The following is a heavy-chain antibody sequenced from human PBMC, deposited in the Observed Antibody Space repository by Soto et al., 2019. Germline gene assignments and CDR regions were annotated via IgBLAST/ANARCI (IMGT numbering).Heavy chain of an antibody. CDR2: IIPIFGTA. D-gene: IGHD3-10*01. V-gene: IGHV1-69*13. CDR3: ARWGRISTMVRGVIPDAFDI. CDR1: GGTFSSYA. J-gene: IGHJ3*02. Sequence: ASVKVSCKASGGTFSSYAISWVRQAPGQGLEWMGGIIPIFGTANYAQKLQGRVTITADESTSTAYMELSSLRSEDTAVYYCARWGRISTMVRGVIPDAFDIWGQGTMVTVSS.